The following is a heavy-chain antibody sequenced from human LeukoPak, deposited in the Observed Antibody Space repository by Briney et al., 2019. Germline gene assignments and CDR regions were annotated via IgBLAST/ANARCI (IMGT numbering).Heavy chain of an antibody. J-gene: IGHJ6*03. V-gene: IGHV1-2*02. D-gene: IGHD3-10*01. CDR1: GYTFTGYY. Sequence: ASVKVSCKASGYTFTGYYMHWVRQAPGQGLEWMGWINPNSGGTNYAQKFQGRVTMTRDTSISTAYMELSRLRSDDTAVYYCARFYYGSGSYYSYYYMDVWGKGTTVTISS. CDR3: ARFYYGSGSYYSYYYMDV. CDR2: INPNSGGT.